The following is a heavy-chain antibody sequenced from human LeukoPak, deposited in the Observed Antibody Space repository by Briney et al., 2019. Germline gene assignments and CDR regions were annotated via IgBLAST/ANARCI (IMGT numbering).Heavy chain of an antibody. CDR2: ITGSGANA. J-gene: IGHJ5*01. CDR1: GFTFSSHG. Sequence: QSGGSLRLSCAASGFTFSSHGMNWVRQAPGKGLEWVSGITGSGANAYYADSVKGRFTISRDNSRNTLYLQMNSLRAEDTAVYHCAEDDSYIRFYSWGQGTLVTVSS. CDR3: AEDDSYIRFYS. D-gene: IGHD3-22*01. V-gene: IGHV3-23*01.